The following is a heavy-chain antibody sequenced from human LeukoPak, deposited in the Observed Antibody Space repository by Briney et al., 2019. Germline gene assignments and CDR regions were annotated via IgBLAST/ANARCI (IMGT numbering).Heavy chain of an antibody. CDR3: ARDPNYCGSGSGAFDI. Sequence: SETLSLTCTVSGGSISSSSYYSGWIRQPPGKGLEWIGSIYYSGSTYYNPSLKSRVTISVDTSKNQFSLKLSSVTAADTAVYYCARDPNYCGSGSGAFDIWGQGTMVTVSS. V-gene: IGHV4-39*07. J-gene: IGHJ3*02. D-gene: IGHD3-10*01. CDR1: GGSISSSSYY. CDR2: IYYSGST.